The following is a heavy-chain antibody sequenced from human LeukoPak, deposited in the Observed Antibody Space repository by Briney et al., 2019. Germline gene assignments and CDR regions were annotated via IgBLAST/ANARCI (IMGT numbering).Heavy chain of an antibody. CDR3: AREERHCSSTSCYPFYYYMGV. Sequence: GGSLRLSCAASGFTFTTYSIHWVRQAPGEGLEWVAVISSDGSNKYYAHSVKGRFTVSRDNSKNTLYLQMNSLRAEDTAVYYCAREERHCSSTSCYPFYYYMGVWGKGTTVTVSS. CDR1: GFTFTTYS. CDR2: ISSDGSNK. D-gene: IGHD2-2*01. V-gene: IGHV3-30-3*01. J-gene: IGHJ6*03.